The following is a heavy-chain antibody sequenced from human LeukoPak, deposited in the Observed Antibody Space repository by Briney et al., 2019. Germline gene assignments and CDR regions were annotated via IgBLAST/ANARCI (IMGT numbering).Heavy chain of an antibody. J-gene: IGHJ4*02. CDR3: AKDFYYGSGSYLDY. D-gene: IGHD3-10*01. CDR2: ISSSSSYI. CDR1: GFTFSSYS. Sequence: GGSLRLSCGASGFTFSSYSMNWVRQAPGKGLEWVSSISSSSSYIYYADSVKGRFTISRDNSKNTLYLQMNSLRAEDTAVYYCAKDFYYGSGSYLDYWGQGTLVTVSS. V-gene: IGHV3-21*04.